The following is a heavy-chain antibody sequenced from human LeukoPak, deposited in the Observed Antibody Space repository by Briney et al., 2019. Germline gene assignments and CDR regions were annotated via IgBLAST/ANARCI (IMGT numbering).Heavy chain of an antibody. CDR1: GGTFSSYA. D-gene: IGHD3-22*01. J-gene: IGHJ4*02. Sequence: SVKVSCKASGGTFSSYAISWVRQAPGQGLEWMGRIIPIFGTANYAQKFQGRVTTTTDESTSTAYMELSSLRSEDTAVYYCARAAEYYYDSSGYSGFDFDYWGQGTLVTVSS. CDR3: ARAAEYYYDSSGYSGFDFDY. CDR2: IIPIFGTA. V-gene: IGHV1-69*05.